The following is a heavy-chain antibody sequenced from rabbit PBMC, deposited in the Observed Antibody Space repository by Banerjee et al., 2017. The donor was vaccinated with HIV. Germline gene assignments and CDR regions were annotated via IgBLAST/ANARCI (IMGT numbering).Heavy chain of an antibody. D-gene: IGHD1-1*01. V-gene: IGHV1S43*01. Sequence: QSLEESGGDLVKPGASLTLTCTASGFSFSSNYYMCWVRQAPGKGLEWIACIFTSSGKTWYASWVNGRFTISRSTSLNTVTLQMTSLTAADTATYFCARDGSNSGYPLWGPGTLVTVS. J-gene: IGHJ4*01. CDR2: IFTSSGKT. CDR3: ARDGSNSGYPL. CDR1: GFSFSSNYY.